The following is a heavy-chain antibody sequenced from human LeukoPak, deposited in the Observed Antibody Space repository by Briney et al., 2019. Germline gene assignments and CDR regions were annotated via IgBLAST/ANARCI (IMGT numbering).Heavy chain of an antibody. D-gene: IGHD2-21*02. CDR2: IIPIFGTA. Sequence: SVKVSCKASGGTFSSYAISWVRQAPGQGLERMGGIIPIFGTANYAQKFQGRVTITADESTSTAYMELSSLRSEDTAVYYCAREEREYCGGDCNDAFDIWGQGTMVTVSS. CDR3: AREEREYCGGDCNDAFDI. CDR1: GGTFSSYA. V-gene: IGHV1-69*13. J-gene: IGHJ3*02.